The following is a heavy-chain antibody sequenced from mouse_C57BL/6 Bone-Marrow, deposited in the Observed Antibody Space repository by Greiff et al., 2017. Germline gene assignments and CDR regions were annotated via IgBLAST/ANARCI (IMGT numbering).Heavy chain of an antibody. CDR1: GYTFTSYW. V-gene: IGHV1-50*01. J-gene: IGHJ1*03. CDR2: IDPSDSYT. CDR3: ARRYYGSSWYFDV. Sequence: QVQLQQPGAELVKPGASVKLSCKASGYTFTSYWMQWVKQRPGQGLEWIGEIDPSDSYTNYNQKFKGKATLTVDTSSSTAYMPLSSLTSEDSAVYYCARRYYGSSWYFDVWGTGTTVTVSS. D-gene: IGHD1-1*01.